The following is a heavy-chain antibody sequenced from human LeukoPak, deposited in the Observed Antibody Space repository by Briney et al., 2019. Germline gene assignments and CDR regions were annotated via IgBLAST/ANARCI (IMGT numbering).Heavy chain of an antibody. D-gene: IGHD2-2*01. CDR1: GGSISSYY. CDR2: IYTSGST. CDR3: AKGSIVVVPAAKYNWFDP. J-gene: IGHJ5*02. V-gene: IGHV4-4*07. Sequence: SETLSLTCTVSGGSISSYYWSWIRQPAGKGLEWIGRIYTSGSTNYNPSLKSRVTMSVDTSKNQFSLKLSSVTAADTAVYYCAKGSIVVVPAAKYNWFDPWGQGTLVTVSS.